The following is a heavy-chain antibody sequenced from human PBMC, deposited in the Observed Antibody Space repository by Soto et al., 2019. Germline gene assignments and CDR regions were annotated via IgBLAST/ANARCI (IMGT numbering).Heavy chain of an antibody. D-gene: IGHD2-8*02. V-gene: IGHV4-4*02. J-gene: IGHJ5*02. CDR3: ARHEGWTGPDQ. CDR1: GASIGSGGR. CDR2: IFHDGNT. Sequence: ETLSRTCAVSGASIGSGGRGGWVRQPPGKGLEWIAEIFHDGNTNYSPSLKSRVTISVAKSQNQFSLNVYSVTAADTAVYYCARHEGWTGPDQWGQGTLVTVSS.